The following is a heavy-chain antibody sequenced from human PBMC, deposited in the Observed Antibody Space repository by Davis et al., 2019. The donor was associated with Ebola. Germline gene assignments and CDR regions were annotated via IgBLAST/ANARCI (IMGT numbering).Heavy chain of an antibody. V-gene: IGHV5-51*01. D-gene: IGHD3-3*01. CDR2: IYTGDSDV. CDR1: GYSFPNYW. Sequence: GESLKISCKGSGYSFPNYWIGWVRQMPGKGLEWMGIIYTGDSDVRYSPSFQGQVTISADKSITTAYLQWSSLRASDTAMYYCARFLEWKADYWGQGTLVTVSS. J-gene: IGHJ4*02. CDR3: ARFLEWKADY.